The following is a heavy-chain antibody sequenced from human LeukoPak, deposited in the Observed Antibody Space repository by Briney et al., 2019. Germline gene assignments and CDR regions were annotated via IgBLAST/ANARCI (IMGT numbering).Heavy chain of an antibody. J-gene: IGHJ4*02. CDR3: ARHSSSSAVDY. V-gene: IGHV5-51*01. CDR2: IFPGDSDT. Sequence: GESLKISCKASGYSFTSYWIAWVRQMPGKGLEWMGIIFPGDSDTRYSPSFQGQVTISADRSISTAYLQWSSLKASDSAMYYCARHSSSSAVDYWGQGTLVTVSS. D-gene: IGHD6-6*01. CDR1: GYSFTSYW.